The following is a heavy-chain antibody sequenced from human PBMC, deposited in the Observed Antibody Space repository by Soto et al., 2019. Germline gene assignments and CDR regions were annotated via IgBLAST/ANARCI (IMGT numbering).Heavy chain of an antibody. D-gene: IGHD3-3*01. Sequence: QVQLVESGGGVVQPGRSLRLSCAASGFTFSSYGMHWVRQAPGKGLEWVAVIWYDGSNKYYADSVKGRFTISRDNSTNSLYLQMNSLRAEDTAVYYCARDMFDFWSGNDAFDIWGQGTMVTVSS. CDR3: ARDMFDFWSGNDAFDI. CDR2: IWYDGSNK. J-gene: IGHJ3*02. V-gene: IGHV3-33*01. CDR1: GFTFSSYG.